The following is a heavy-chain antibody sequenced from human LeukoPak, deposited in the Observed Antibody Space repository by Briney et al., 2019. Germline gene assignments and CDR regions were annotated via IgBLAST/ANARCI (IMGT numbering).Heavy chain of an antibody. CDR3: AKDGPVVLCGGGSKNAFDI. CDR1: GFTFSSYA. D-gene: IGHD4-23*01. V-gene: IGHV3-23*01. Sequence: GGSLRLSCAASGFTFSSYAMSWVRQAPGKGLEWVSAISGSGGSTYYADSVKGRFTISRDNSKNTLYLQMNSLRAEDTAVYYCAKDGPVVLCGGGSKNAFDIWGQGTMVTVSS. J-gene: IGHJ3*02. CDR2: ISGSGGST.